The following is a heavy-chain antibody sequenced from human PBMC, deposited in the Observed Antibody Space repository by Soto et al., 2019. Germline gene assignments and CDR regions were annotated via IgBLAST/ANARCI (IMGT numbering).Heavy chain of an antibody. CDR3: VKDLMGYYNWFAY. Sequence: PGGSLRLSCAASGFTFISDAMSWVRHAPGKGLEWVSAISGSGGSTYYADSVKGRFTISRDNSKNTLYLQMNSLRAEDTAVYYCVKDLMGYYNWFAYWGQGTLVIVSS. CDR2: ISGSGGST. D-gene: IGHD3-9*01. V-gene: IGHV3-23*01. J-gene: IGHJ4*02. CDR1: GFTFISDA.